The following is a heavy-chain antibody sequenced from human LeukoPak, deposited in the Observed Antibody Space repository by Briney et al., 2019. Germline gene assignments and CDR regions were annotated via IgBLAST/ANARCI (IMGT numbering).Heavy chain of an antibody. CDR1: GGSISSYY. V-gene: IGHV4-59*08. D-gene: IGHD6-19*01. CDR3: ARQDMQWLVNY. CDR2: IYYSGST. J-gene: IGHJ4*02. Sequence: SETLSLTCTVSGGSISSYYWSWIRQPPGQGLEWIGYIYYSGSTNYNPSLKSRVTISVDTSKNQFSLKLSSVTAADTAVYYCARQDMQWLVNYWGQGTLVTVSS.